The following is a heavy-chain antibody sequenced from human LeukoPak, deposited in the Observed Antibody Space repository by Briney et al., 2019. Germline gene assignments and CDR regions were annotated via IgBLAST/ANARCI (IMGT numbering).Heavy chain of an antibody. CDR3: TRDAFGGVIAPYSLN. D-gene: IGHD3-16*02. V-gene: IGHV3-20*04. J-gene: IGHJ4*02. CDR2: LNWNGDKT. CDR1: GFLFDDAD. Sequence: GGSLRLSCVASGFLFDDADLSWVRQVPGKGLEWVCGLNWNGDKTGYADSVKGRFIISRDNAKNSLYLQMNGLRAEDTALYYCTRDAFGGVIAPYSLNWGQGTLVTVSS.